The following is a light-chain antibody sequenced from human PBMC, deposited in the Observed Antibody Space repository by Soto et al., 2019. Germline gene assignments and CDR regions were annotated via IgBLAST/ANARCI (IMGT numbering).Light chain of an antibody. V-gene: IGLV3-25*02. J-gene: IGLJ3*02. Sequence: SYELTQSPSMSVSPGQTARITCSGDSLTKQYVFWYQQKAGQAPILIISRDTERPSWIPGRFSGSSSGTIVTLTITGVQADDEADYYCQTADNSGAWMFGGGTKLTVL. CDR3: QTADNSGAWM. CDR1: SLTKQY. CDR2: RDT.